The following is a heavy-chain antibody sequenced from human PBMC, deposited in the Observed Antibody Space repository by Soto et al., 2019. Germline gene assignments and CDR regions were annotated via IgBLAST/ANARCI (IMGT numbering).Heavy chain of an antibody. J-gene: IGHJ5*02. Sequence: GASVKVSCKASGYTFTGYYMHWVRQAPGQGLEWMGWINPNSGGTNYAQKFQGWVTMTRDTSISTAYMELSRLRSDDTAVYYCARARVPAAGWFDPWGQGTLVTVSS. CDR2: INPNSGGT. CDR1: GYTFTGYY. CDR3: ARARVPAAGWFDP. D-gene: IGHD2-2*01. V-gene: IGHV1-2*04.